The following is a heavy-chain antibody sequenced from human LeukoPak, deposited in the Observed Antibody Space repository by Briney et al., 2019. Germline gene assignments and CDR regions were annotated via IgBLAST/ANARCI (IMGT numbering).Heavy chain of an antibody. CDR3: AREFSASY. CDR2: IKSGGSSI. V-gene: IGHV3-74*01. CDR1: GFPFSSDW. D-gene: IGHD6-19*01. Sequence: PGGSLRLSCAASGFPFSSDWMHWVRQAPGKGLVWVSRIKSGGSSISYADSVKGRFTISRDNAKNTLYLQMNSLRAEDTAVYYCAREFSASYWGQGTLVTVSS. J-gene: IGHJ4*02.